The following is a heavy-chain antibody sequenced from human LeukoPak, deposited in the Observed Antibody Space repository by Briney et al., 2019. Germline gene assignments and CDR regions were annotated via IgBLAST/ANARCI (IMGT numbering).Heavy chain of an antibody. J-gene: IGHJ2*01. CDR3: ARQGPGGYYDSSGYYVLYWYFDL. CDR1: GGSISNYY. V-gene: IGHV4-4*07. CDR2: IYPSGST. D-gene: IGHD3-22*01. Sequence: PSETLSLTCTVSGGSISNYYWSWIRQPAGKGLEWIGRIYPSGSTNDNPALKSRVTMSVDTSKNQFSLKLSSVSAADTAVYYSARQGPGGYYDSSGYYVLYWYFDLWGRGTLVTVSS.